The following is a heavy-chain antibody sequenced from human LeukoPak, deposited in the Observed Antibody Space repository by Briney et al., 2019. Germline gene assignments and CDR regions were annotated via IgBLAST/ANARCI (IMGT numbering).Heavy chain of an antibody. Sequence: ASVKVSCKASGYTFTGYYMHWVRQAPGQGLEWMGRINPNSGGTNYAQKFQGRVTMTRDTSISTAYMELSRLRSDDTAVYYCARVPMIVVVITSDFLDYWGQGTLVTVSS. CDR2: INPNSGGT. V-gene: IGHV1-2*06. CDR1: GYTFTGYY. CDR3: ARVPMIVVVITSDFLDY. D-gene: IGHD3-22*01. J-gene: IGHJ4*02.